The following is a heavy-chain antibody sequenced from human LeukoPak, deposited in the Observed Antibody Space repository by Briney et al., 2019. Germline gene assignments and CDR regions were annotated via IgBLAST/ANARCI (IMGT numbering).Heavy chain of an antibody. CDR1: GFTFSSYS. V-gene: IGHV3-21*01. CDR3: ARDYIVLMVYDMWFDL. CDR2: ISSSSSYI. Sequence: PGGSLRLSCSASGFTFSSYSMIWVRQAPGKGLEWVSSISSSSSYIYYADSVKGRFTISRDNAKNSLYLQMNSLRAEDTAVYYCARDYIVLMVYDMWFDLWGQGTLVTVSS. D-gene: IGHD2-8*01. J-gene: IGHJ5*02.